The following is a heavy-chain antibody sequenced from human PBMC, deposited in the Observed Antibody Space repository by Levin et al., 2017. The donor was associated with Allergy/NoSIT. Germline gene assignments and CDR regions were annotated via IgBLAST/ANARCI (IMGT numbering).Heavy chain of an antibody. J-gene: IGHJ3*02. CDR2: ISSSSSTI. D-gene: IGHD3-22*01. V-gene: IGHV3-48*04. CDR1: GFTFSSYS. CDR3: ARDTPSAYYYDSSGYYGAFDI. Sequence: GESLKISCAASGFTFSSYSMNWVRQAPGKGLEWVSYISSSSSTIYYADSVKGRFTISRDNAKNSLYLQMNSLRAEDTAVYYCARDTPSAYYYDSSGYYGAFDIWGQGTMVTVSS.